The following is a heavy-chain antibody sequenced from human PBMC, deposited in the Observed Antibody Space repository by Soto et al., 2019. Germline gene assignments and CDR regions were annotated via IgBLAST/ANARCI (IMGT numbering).Heavy chain of an antibody. Sequence: QVQLQESGPGLVKPSETLSLTCTVSGDSVNSGSYYWSWIRQPPGMGLEWLGYIFYSGTTNYNPSLKSRVNISIHTSMNHFSLNLTSVTAADTAVYYCTRVSMPYYFHTIGQYYYDFWGRGTLVTVSS. J-gene: IGHJ4*02. CDR2: IFYSGTT. V-gene: IGHV4-61*01. CDR3: TRVSMPYYFHTIGQYYYDF. D-gene: IGHD3-22*01. CDR1: GDSVNSGSYY.